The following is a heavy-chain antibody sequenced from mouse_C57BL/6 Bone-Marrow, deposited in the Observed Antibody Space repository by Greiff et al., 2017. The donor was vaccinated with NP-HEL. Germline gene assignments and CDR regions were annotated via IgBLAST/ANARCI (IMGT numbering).Heavy chain of an antibody. CDR1: GYTFTDYY. J-gene: IGHJ1*03. Sequence: VQLQQSGAELVRPGASVKLSCKASGYTFTDYYINWVKQRPGQGLEWIARIYPGSGNTYYNEKFKGKATLTAEKSSSTAYMQLSSLTSEDSAVYFCATGGRYWYFDVWGTGTTVTVSS. D-gene: IGHD3-3*01. V-gene: IGHV1-76*01. CDR2: IYPGSGNT. CDR3: ATGGRYWYFDV.